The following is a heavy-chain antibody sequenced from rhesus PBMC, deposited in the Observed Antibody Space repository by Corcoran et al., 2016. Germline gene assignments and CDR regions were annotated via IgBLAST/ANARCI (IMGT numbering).Heavy chain of an antibody. CDR3: AKVAGGSYYFGGLDY. V-gene: IGHV3-103*01. Sequence: EVQLVESGGGLAKPGGSLRLSCAASGFTVSSYAMHWVRQAPGKGLEWVSAISSGGSTSYADSVNGRFSISRDNSKNTLSLQMNSLRAEDTAVYYCAKVAGGSYYFGGLDYWGQGVLVTVSS. CDR2: ISSGGST. J-gene: IGHJ4*01. CDR1: GFTVSSYA. D-gene: IGHD3-16*01.